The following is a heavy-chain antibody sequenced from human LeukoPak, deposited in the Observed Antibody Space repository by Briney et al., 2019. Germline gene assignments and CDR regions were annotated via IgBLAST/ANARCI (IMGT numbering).Heavy chain of an antibody. D-gene: IGHD3-22*01. Sequence: PGGSLRLSCAASGFTFSSYAMYWVRQAPEKGLEWVSYISTSGNYIYYSDSVKGRFTISRDNAKNSLYLQMHSLRADDTAVCYCARGAYNSGGTLEIWGQGTLVTVSS. V-gene: IGHV3-21*01. CDR3: ARGAYNSGGTLEI. J-gene: IGHJ4*02. CDR2: ISTSGNYI. CDR1: GFTFSSYA.